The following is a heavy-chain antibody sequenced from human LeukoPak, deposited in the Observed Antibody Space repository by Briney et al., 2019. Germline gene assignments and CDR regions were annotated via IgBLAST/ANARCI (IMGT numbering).Heavy chain of an antibody. Sequence: ASVKVSCKASGYTFTSYGISWVRQAPGQGLEWMGWINTNTGNPTYAQGFTGRFVFSLDTSVSTAYLQISSLKAEDTAVYYCARAPMVRGVISIYYFDYWGQGTLVTVSS. D-gene: IGHD3-10*01. J-gene: IGHJ4*02. CDR2: INTNTGNP. CDR1: GYTFTSYG. CDR3: ARAPMVRGVISIYYFDY. V-gene: IGHV7-4-1*02.